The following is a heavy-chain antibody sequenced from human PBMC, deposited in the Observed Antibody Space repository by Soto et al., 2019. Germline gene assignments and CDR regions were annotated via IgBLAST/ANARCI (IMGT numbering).Heavy chain of an antibody. J-gene: IGHJ4*02. CDR1: GGSISSGDYY. V-gene: IGHV4-30-4*01. CDR3: ASTPDDYGLTDYYFDY. Sequence: SETLSLTCTVSGGSISSGDYYWSWIRQPPGKGLGWIGYLYYRGSTYYNPSLKSRVTISVDTSKNQFSLKLSSVTAADTAVYYCASTPDDYGLTDYYFDYWGQGTLVTVSS. CDR2: LYYRGST. D-gene: IGHD4-17*01.